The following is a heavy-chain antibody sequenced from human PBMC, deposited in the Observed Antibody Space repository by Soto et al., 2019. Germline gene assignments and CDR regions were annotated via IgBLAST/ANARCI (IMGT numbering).Heavy chain of an antibody. Sequence: PSETLSLTCTVSGGSISSGDYYWSWIRQPPGKGLEWIGYIYYSGSTYYNPSLKSRVTISVDTSKNQFSLKLSSVTAADTAVYYCARQGFGALHGLVDVWGQGTRVTVSS. CDR3: ARQGFGALHGLVDV. V-gene: IGHV4-31*03. CDR1: GGSISSGDYY. CDR2: IYYSGST. J-gene: IGHJ6*02. D-gene: IGHD3-10*01.